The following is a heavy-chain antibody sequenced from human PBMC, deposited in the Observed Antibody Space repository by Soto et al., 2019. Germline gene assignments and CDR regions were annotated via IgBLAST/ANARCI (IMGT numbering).Heavy chain of an antibody. Sequence: WETLSLTCAVYGGSLSGYYWSWIRQPPGKGLEWIGEINHSGSTNYNPSLKSRVTISVDTSKNQFSLKLSSVTAADTAVYYCARLARVTTNYWGQGTLVTVSS. J-gene: IGHJ4*02. CDR2: INHSGST. D-gene: IGHD4-17*01. CDR3: ARLARVTTNY. V-gene: IGHV4-34*01. CDR1: GGSLSGYY.